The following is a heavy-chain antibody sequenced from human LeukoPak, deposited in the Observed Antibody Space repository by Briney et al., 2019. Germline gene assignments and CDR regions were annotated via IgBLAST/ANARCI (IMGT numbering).Heavy chain of an antibody. J-gene: IGHJ5*02. D-gene: IGHD6-19*01. Sequence: PSETLSLTCTVSGGSISSYYWSWIRQPPGKGLEWIGYLYYSGSTNYNPSLKSRVTISIDTSKNRFSLKLSSVTAADTAVYYCARVAYSSGWTQGDWFDPWGQGTLVTVSS. CDR3: ARVAYSSGWTQGDWFDP. CDR2: LYYSGST. V-gene: IGHV4-59*01. CDR1: GGSISSYY.